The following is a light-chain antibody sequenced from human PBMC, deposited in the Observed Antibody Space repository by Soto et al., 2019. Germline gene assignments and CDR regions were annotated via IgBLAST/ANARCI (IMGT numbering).Light chain of an antibody. V-gene: IGKV3-20*01. Sequence: EIVLTQSPGTLSLSPGETVTLSCRASQSVSSNFLAWYQHKPGQAPRLLIYGASSRATGIPDRFSGSGSGTAFTLTISGLEPEDFAVYFCQQYDTSPTGTFGQGTKLEIK. CDR2: GAS. J-gene: IGKJ2*01. CDR1: QSVSSNF. CDR3: QQYDTSPTGT.